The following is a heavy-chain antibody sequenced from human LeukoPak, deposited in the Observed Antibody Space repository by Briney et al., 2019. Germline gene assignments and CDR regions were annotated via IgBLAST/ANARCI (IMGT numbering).Heavy chain of an antibody. V-gene: IGHV1-69*05. Sequence: SVKVSCKASGGTFSSYAISWVRQAPGQGLEWMGRITPIFGTANYAQKFQGRVTITTDESTSTAYMELSSLRSEDTAVYYCARGVYGDYSSWFDPWGQGTLVTVSS. CDR1: GGTFSSYA. D-gene: IGHD4-17*01. CDR2: ITPIFGTA. CDR3: ARGVYGDYSSWFDP. J-gene: IGHJ5*02.